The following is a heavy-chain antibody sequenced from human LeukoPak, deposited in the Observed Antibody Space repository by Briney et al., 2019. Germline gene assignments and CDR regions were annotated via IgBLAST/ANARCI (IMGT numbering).Heavy chain of an antibody. D-gene: IGHD3-16*01. CDR2: IYYSGST. CDR1: GGSISSYY. CDR3: ARRSSGEFDY. Sequence: PSETLSLTCTVSGGSISSYYWSWIRQPPGKGLGWIGYIYYSGSTNYNPSLKSRVTISVDTSKNQFSLKLSSVTAADTAVYYCARRSSGEFDYWGQGTLVTVSS. V-gene: IGHV4-59*08. J-gene: IGHJ4*02.